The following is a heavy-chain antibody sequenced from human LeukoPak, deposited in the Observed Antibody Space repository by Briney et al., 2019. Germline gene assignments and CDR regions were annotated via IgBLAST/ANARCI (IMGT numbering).Heavy chain of an antibody. CDR3: ARAVAGTLGY. D-gene: IGHD6-19*01. CDR2: ISSSSSYI. Sequence: GGSLRLSCAASGFTFSSYSMSWVRQAPGKGLEWVSSISSSSSYIYYADSVKGRFTISRDNAKNSLYLQMNSLRAEDTAVYYCARAVAGTLGYWGQGTLVTVSS. CDR1: GFTFSSYS. J-gene: IGHJ4*02. V-gene: IGHV3-21*01.